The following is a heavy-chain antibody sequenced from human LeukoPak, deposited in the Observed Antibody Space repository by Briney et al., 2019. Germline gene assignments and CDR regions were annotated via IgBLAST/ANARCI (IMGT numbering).Heavy chain of an antibody. V-gene: IGHV1-8*01. CDR2: MNPNSGNT. CDR3: AVMTTALYYYYGMDV. J-gene: IGHJ6*02. CDR1: GYTFTSYD. D-gene: IGHD4-11*01. Sequence: GASVTVSCKASGYTFTSYDINWVRQATGQGLEWMGWMNPNSGNTGYAQKFQGRVTMTRNTSISTAYMELSSLRSEDTAVYYCAVMTTALYYYYGMDVWGQGTTVTVSS.